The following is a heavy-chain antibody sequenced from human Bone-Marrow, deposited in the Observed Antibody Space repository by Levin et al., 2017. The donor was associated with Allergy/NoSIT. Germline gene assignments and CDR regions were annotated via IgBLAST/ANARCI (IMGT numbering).Heavy chain of an antibody. D-gene: IGHD3-10*01. CDR1: GGSFSGYY. V-gene: IGHV4-34*01. Sequence: SETLSLTCAVYGGSFSGYYWSWIRQPPGKGLEWIGEINHSGSTNYNPSLKSRVTISVDTSKNQFSLKLSSVTAADTAVYYCARGTYYYGSGRRIFSYYYYMDVWGKGTTVTVSS. J-gene: IGHJ6*03. CDR3: ARGTYYYGSGRRIFSYYYYMDV. CDR2: INHSGST.